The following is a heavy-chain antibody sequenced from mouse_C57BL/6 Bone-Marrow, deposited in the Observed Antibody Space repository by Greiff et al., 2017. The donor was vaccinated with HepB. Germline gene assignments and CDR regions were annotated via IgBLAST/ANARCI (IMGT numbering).Heavy chain of an antibody. CDR2: IDPSDSYT. CDR3: AREGWAYYFDY. CDR1: GYTFTSYW. Sequence: VQLQQPGAELVRPGTSVKLSCKASGYTFTSYWMHWVKQRPGQGLEWIGVIDPSDSYTNYNQKFKGKATLTVDTSSSTAYMQLSSLTSEDSAVYYCAREGWAYYFDYWGQGTTLTVSS. D-gene: IGHD2-3*01. J-gene: IGHJ2*01. V-gene: IGHV1-59*01.